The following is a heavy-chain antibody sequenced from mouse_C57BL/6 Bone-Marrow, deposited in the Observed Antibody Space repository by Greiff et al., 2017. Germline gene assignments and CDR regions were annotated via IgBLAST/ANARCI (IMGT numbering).Heavy chain of an antibody. CDR2: IRNKANGYTT. CDR3: ARFYYYGSSFYWYFDV. Sequence: EVHLVESGGGLVQPGGSLSLSCAASGFTFTDYYMSWVRQPPGKALEWLGFIRNKANGYTTEYSASVKGRFTISRDNSQSILYLQMNALRAEDSATYYCARFYYYGSSFYWYFDVWGTGTTVTVSS. CDR1: GFTFTDYY. V-gene: IGHV7-3*01. D-gene: IGHD1-1*01. J-gene: IGHJ1*03.